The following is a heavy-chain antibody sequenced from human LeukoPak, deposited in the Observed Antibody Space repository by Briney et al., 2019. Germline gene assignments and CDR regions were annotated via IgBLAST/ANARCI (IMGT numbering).Heavy chain of an antibody. CDR1: GGSISSYY. J-gene: IGHJ6*02. Sequence: SETLSLTCTVSGGSISSYYWSWIRQPAGKGLEWIGRIYTSGSTNYNPSLKSRVTMSVDTSKNQFSLKLSSVTAADTAVYYCARGGLLWFGELLYHCGMDVWGQGTTVTVSS. CDR2: IYTSGST. D-gene: IGHD3-10*01. CDR3: ARGGLLWFGELLYHCGMDV. V-gene: IGHV4-4*07.